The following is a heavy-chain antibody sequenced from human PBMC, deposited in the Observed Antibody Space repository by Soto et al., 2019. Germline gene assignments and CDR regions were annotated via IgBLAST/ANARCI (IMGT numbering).Heavy chain of an antibody. D-gene: IGHD2-8*01. J-gene: IGHJ4*02. Sequence: GGSLRLSCAASGFTFSSYAMSRVRQAPGKGLEWVSAISGSGGSTYYADSVKGRFTISRDNSKNTLYLQMNSLRAEDTAVYYCAKDFYYCTNGVCYSLGFARYWGQGTLVTVSS. V-gene: IGHV3-23*01. CDR2: ISGSGGST. CDR1: GFTFSSYA. CDR3: AKDFYYCTNGVCYSLGFARY.